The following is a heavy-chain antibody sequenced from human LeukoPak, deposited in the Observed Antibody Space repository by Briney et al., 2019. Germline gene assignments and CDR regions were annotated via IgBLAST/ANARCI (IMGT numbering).Heavy chain of an antibody. CDR2: INPSGGST. CDR3: ARAWAYCGGDCYSWGLYYFDY. D-gene: IGHD2-21*02. V-gene: IGHV1-46*01. CDR1: GYTFTSYY. J-gene: IGHJ4*02. Sequence: GASVKVSCKASGYTFTSYYMHWVQQAPGQGLEWMGIINPSGGSTSYAQKFQGRVTMTRDTSTSTVYMELSSLRSEDTAVYYCARAWAYCGGDCYSWGLYYFDYWGQGTLVTVSS.